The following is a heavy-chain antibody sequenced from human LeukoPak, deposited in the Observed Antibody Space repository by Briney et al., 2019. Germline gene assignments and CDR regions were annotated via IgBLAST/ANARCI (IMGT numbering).Heavy chain of an antibody. Sequence: SVKVSCKASGGTFSSYAISWVRQAPGQGLEWMGGIIPIFGTANYAQKFQGRVTITTDESTSTAYMELSSMRSEDTAVYYCASPSGGSYYEFDYWGQGTLVTVSS. CDR2: IIPIFGTA. V-gene: IGHV1-69*05. CDR1: GGTFSSYA. J-gene: IGHJ4*02. D-gene: IGHD1-26*01. CDR3: ASPSGGSYYEFDY.